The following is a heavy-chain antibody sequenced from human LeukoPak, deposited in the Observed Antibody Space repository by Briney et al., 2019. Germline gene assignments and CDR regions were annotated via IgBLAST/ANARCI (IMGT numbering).Heavy chain of an antibody. V-gene: IGHV3-74*01. Sequence: PGGSLRLSCAASGFTFSNHWMHWVRQPPGKGLVWVSRINSDGSNTAYADSVKGRFTIYRDNAKNTLFLQMNSLRAKDTAVYYCTSDTVNTAVGIDYWGQGTLVTVSS. CDR2: INSDGSNT. J-gene: IGHJ4*02. CDR1: GFTFSNHW. CDR3: TSDTVNTAVGIDY. D-gene: IGHD5-18*01.